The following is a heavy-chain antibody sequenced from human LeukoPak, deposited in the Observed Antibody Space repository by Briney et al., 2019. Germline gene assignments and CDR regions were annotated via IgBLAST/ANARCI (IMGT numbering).Heavy chain of an antibody. Sequence: GGSLRLSCAASGFTFSSYEMNWVRQAPGKGPEWVSSISSSSSCIYYADSVKGRFTISRDNAKNTLYLQMNSLRAEDTAVYYCARVLPVLQYAFDIWGQGTMVTVSS. J-gene: IGHJ3*02. CDR2: ISSSSSCI. CDR3: ARVLPVLQYAFDI. CDR1: GFTFSSYE. V-gene: IGHV3-21*01. D-gene: IGHD3-10*01.